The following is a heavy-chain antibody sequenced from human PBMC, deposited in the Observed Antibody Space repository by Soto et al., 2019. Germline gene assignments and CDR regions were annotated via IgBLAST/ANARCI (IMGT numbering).Heavy chain of an antibody. CDR3: ARERFLEWLSWTDYYYYGMDV. J-gene: IGHJ6*02. CDR2: IDWDDDK. D-gene: IGHD3-3*01. Sequence: SGPTLVNPTQTLTLTCTFSGFSLSTSGMCVSWICQPPGKALEWLALIDWDDDKYYSTSLKTRLTISKDTSKNQVVLTMTNMDPVDTATYYCARERFLEWLSWTDYYYYGMDVWGQGTTVTVSS. CDR1: GFSLSTSGMC. V-gene: IGHV2-70*01.